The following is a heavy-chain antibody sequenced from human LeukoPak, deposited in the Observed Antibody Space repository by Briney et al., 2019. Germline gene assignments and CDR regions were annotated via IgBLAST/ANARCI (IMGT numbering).Heavy chain of an antibody. V-gene: IGHV3-23*01. Sequence: PGGSLRLSCAAFGFPLSSYAMSWVRQAPGKGLEWVSATSSSDAGTYHADSVRGRFTISRDNSKNTLYLQMNGLRAEDTAVYYCARDKLMGDSYFVYWGQGSLVTVSS. CDR1: GFPLSSYA. CDR2: TSSSDAGT. CDR3: ARDKLMGDSYFVY. J-gene: IGHJ4*02. D-gene: IGHD2-21*02.